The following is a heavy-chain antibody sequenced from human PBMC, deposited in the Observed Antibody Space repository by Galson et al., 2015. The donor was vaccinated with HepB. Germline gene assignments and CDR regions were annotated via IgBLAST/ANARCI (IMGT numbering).Heavy chain of an antibody. CDR3: AKQQDTYDILSVLDY. CDR1: GYSFTSYW. D-gene: IGHD3-9*01. CDR2: IDPSDSYT. Sequence: QSGAEVKKPGESLRISCKGSGYSFTSYWISWVRQMPGKGLEWMGRIDPSDSYTNYSPSFQGHVTISADKSISTAYLQWSSLKASDTAMYYCAKQQDTYDILSVLDYWGQGTLVTVSS. J-gene: IGHJ4*02. V-gene: IGHV5-10-1*01.